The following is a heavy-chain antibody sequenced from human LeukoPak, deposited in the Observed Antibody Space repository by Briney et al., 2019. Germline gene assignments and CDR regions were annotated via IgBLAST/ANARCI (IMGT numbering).Heavy chain of an antibody. J-gene: IGHJ4*02. CDR1: GFTFSSYA. CDR2: ISYDGSNK. D-gene: IGHD6-13*01. V-gene: IGHV3-30*04. Sequence: GSLRLSCAASGFTFSSYAMHWVRQAPGKGLEWVAVISYDGSNKYYADSVKGRFTISRDNSKNTLYLQMNSLRAEDTAVHYCAREPSSSWYEYYFDYWGQGTLVTVSS. CDR3: AREPSSSWYEYYFDY.